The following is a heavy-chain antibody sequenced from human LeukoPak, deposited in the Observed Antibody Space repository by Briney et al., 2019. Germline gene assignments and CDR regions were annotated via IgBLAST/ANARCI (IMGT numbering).Heavy chain of an antibody. Sequence: GGSLRLSCAASGFTFSSYSMNWVRQAPGKGLEWVSSISSSSSYIYYADSVKGRFTISRDNAKNSLYLQMNSLRAEDTAVYYCARDMGTVHYYYGMDVWGQGTTVTVSS. D-gene: IGHD7-27*01. J-gene: IGHJ6*02. CDR2: ISSSSSYI. CDR1: GFTFSSYS. V-gene: IGHV3-21*01. CDR3: ARDMGTVHYYYGMDV.